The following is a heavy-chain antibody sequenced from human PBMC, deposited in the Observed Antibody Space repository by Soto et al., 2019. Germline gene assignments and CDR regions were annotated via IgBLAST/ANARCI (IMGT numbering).Heavy chain of an antibody. J-gene: IGHJ6*02. CDR1: GYTFTNYG. Sequence: ASVKVSCKAAGYTFTNYGISWVRQAPGQGLEWMGWINAGNGNTKYTQKFQGRVTVTRDTSTSTAYMELSSLRSEDTAVYYCASGYGVPHYYGMDVWGQGTTVTVS. V-gene: IGHV1-3*01. CDR3: ASGYGVPHYYGMDV. CDR2: INAGNGNT. D-gene: IGHD5-18*01.